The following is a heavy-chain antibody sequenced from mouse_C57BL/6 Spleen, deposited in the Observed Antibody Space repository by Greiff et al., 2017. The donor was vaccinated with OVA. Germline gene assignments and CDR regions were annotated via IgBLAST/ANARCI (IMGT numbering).Heavy chain of an antibody. CDR3: ARNYDYDRAMDY. J-gene: IGHJ4*01. Sequence: QVQLQQSGPGLVQPSQSLSITCTVSGFSLTSYGVHWVRQSPGKGLEWLGVIWSGGSTDYNAAFIFRLSISKDNSKSQVFFKMNSLQADDTAIYYCARNYDYDRAMDYWGQGTSVTVSS. CDR2: IWSGGST. D-gene: IGHD2-4*01. V-gene: IGHV2-2*01. CDR1: GFSLTSYG.